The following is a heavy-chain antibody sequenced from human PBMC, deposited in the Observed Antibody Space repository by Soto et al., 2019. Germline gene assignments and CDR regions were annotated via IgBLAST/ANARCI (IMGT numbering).Heavy chain of an antibody. CDR3: ARVTTVTSVDY. CDR1: GGSVSSGSHY. CDR2: IYYSGST. V-gene: IGHV4-61*01. Sequence: QVQLQESGPGLVKPSETLSLTCTVSGGSVSSGSHYWSWIRQPPGKGREWLGYIYYSGSTNYNPSRWSXXTXSXXPPKHQFSRKLSSVTAADTAVYYWARVTTVTSVDYWGQGTLVTVSS. J-gene: IGHJ4*02. D-gene: IGHD4-4*01.